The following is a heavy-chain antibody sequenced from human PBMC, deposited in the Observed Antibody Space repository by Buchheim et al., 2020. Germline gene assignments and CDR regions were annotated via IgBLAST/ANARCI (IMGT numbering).Heavy chain of an antibody. D-gene: IGHD5-18*01. J-gene: IGHJ4*02. Sequence: EVQLVESGGGLVKPGGSLRLSCAASGFTFSSYSMNWVRQAPGKGLEWVSSISSSSSYIYYADSVKGRFTISRDNAKNSLYLQMNSLRAEDTAVYYCARDAARGYSYGSFDYWGQGTL. CDR3: ARDAARGYSYGSFDY. CDR2: ISSSSSYI. V-gene: IGHV3-21*01. CDR1: GFTFSSYS.